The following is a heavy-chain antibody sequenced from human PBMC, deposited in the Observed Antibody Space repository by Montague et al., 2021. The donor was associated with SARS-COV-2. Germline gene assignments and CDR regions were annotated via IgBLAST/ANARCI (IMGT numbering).Heavy chain of an antibody. V-gene: IGHV4-59*11. J-gene: IGHJ2*01. CDR1: GGSISGHY. CDR3: AREFRIELWQTNWYFGL. CDR2: FDHSGDT. D-gene: IGHD3-16*01. Sequence: SETLSLTCSVSGGSISGHYWSWIWQPPGQGLEWIGNFDHSGDTKYNPSLKSRATISVDTSTNQFALRLHSVTAADTAVYYCAREFRIELWQTNWYFGLWGRGTLVTVSS.